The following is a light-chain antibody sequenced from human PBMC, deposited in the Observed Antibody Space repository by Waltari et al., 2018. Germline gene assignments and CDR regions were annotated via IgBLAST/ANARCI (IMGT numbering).Light chain of an antibody. Sequence: TQDPAVSVAVGQTVRITCQGDSLSSYHASWYQQRPGQAPKLLIYDQSNRPSGVPGRFSGSSSDNTASLTITGAQAEDEAYYYCHSRDASGVGGAFGGGTKLTVL. J-gene: IGLJ2*01. V-gene: IGLV3-19*01. CDR3: HSRDASGVGGA. CDR2: DQS. CDR1: SLSSYH.